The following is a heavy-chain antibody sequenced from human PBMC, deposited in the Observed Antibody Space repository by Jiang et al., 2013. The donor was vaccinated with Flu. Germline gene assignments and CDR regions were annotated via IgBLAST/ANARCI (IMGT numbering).Heavy chain of an antibody. Sequence: GLVKPSETLSLTCAVYGGSFSGYYWSWIRQPPGKGLEWIGEINHSGSTNYNPSLKSRVTISVDTSKNQFSLKLSSVTAADTAVYYCARERSGWYFDYWGQGTLVTVSS. D-gene: IGHD6-19*01. CDR1: GGSFSGYY. CDR2: INHSGST. J-gene: IGHJ4*02. CDR3: ARERSGWYFDY. V-gene: IGHV4-34*01.